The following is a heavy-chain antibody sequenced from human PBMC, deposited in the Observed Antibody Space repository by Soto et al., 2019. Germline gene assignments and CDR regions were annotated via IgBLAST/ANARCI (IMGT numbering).Heavy chain of an antibody. CDR1: GFTFSSYS. CDR2: ISSSSSYI. CDR3: ARDVWGYSSGWYSNVGLNHYYYGMDV. J-gene: IGHJ6*02. D-gene: IGHD6-19*01. Sequence: GTLRLSCAASGFTFSSYSMNWVRQAPGKGLEWVSSISSSSSYIYYADSVKGRFTISRDNAKNSLYLQMNSLRAEDTAVYYCARDVWGYSSGWYSNVGLNHYYYGMDVWGQGTTVTVS. V-gene: IGHV3-21*01.